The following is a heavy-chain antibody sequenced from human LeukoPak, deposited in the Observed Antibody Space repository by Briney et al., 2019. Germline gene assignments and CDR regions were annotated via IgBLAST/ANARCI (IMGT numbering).Heavy chain of an antibody. Sequence: SVKVSCRASGGTFSSYAISWVRQAPGQGLEWMGRIIPILGIANYAQKFQGRVTITADKSTSTAYMELSSLRSEDTAVYYCAGGVVLTYAFDIWGQGTMVTVSS. J-gene: IGHJ3*02. CDR3: AGGVVLTYAFDI. CDR1: GGTFSSYA. D-gene: IGHD2-2*01. CDR2: IIPILGIA. V-gene: IGHV1-69*04.